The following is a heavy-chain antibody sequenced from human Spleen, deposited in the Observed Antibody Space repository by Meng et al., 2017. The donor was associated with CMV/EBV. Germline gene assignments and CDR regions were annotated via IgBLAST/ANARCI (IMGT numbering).Heavy chain of an antibody. CDR1: GASITSSSYF. D-gene: IGHD3-3*01. Sequence: SETLSLTCTVSGASITSSSYFWDWIRQSPGKGLEWIGSLSYGGNIYYNSSLKSRVAISVDMSKNQITLRLTSVTAADTAVYYCAKIFPSDYYKYSMDVWGQGTTVTVSS. CDR3: AKIFPSDYYKYSMDV. V-gene: IGHV4-39*06. J-gene: IGHJ6*02. CDR2: LSYGGNI.